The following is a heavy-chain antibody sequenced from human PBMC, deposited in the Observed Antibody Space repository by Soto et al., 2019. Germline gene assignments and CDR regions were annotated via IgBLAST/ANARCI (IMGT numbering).Heavy chain of an antibody. D-gene: IGHD3-10*01. J-gene: IGHJ3*02. V-gene: IGHV1-2*02. CDR1: GYTFTGHY. CDR2: INPNSVGT. Sequence: ASVKVSCKASGYTFTGHYMRWVRQAPGQGLEWMGWINPNSVGTNYAQKFQGRVTMTRDTSISTAYMELSRLRPDDTAVYYCAREPMVRAAHGFDIWGQGTMVTVSS. CDR3: AREPMVRAAHGFDI.